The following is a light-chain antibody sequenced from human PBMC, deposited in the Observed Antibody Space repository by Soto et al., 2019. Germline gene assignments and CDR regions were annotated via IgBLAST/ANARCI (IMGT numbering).Light chain of an antibody. CDR1: RSISTH. J-gene: IGKJ3*01. Sequence: DIQMTQSPSSLSASVGDRVTITCRASRSISTHLNWYQQKPGKAPNILIYAASSLHSGVPSRCSGGGSGTDFPLSISSLQPGDFATYFWQQRYSTPPTFGPATKVDSK. CDR2: AAS. V-gene: IGKV1-39*01. CDR3: QQRYSTPPT.